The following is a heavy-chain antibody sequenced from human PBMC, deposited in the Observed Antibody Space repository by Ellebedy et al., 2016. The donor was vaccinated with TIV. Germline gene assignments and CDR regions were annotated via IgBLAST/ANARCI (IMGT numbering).Heavy chain of an antibody. D-gene: IGHD3-22*01. CDR2: IFSNDEK. J-gene: IGHJ4*02. CDR1: GFSLSTSGMC. CDR3: ARVTYYYDSSGYYLLDY. Sequence: SGPTLVKPTQTLTLTCTFSGFSLSTSGMCVSWIRQPPGKALEWLAHIFSNDEKSYSTSLKSRLTISKDTSKSQVVLTMTNMDPVDTATYYCARVTYYYDSSGYYLLDYWGQGTLVTVSS. V-gene: IGHV2-26*01.